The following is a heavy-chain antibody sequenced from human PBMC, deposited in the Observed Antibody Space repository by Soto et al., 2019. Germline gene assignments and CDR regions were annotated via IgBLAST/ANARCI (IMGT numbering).Heavy chain of an antibody. J-gene: IGHJ4*02. CDR3: ASLSSGYFLSY. CDR1: GGSFSGYY. CDR2: INHSGST. Sequence: SETLSLTCAVYGGSFSGYYWSWIRQPPGKGLEWIGEINHSGSTNYNPSLKSRVTISVDTSKNQFSLKLSSVTAADTAVYYCASLSSGYFLSYWGQGTLVTVSS. D-gene: IGHD3-22*01. V-gene: IGHV4-34*01.